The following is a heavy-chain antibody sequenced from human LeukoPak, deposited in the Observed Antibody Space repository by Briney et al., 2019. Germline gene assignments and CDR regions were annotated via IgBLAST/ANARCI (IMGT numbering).Heavy chain of an antibody. Sequence: GGSLRLSCAASGFSFSSFAMSWVRQAPGKGLEWVSAIVLSGTTYYAASVQGPFTISRDSSNNTVYMQKNGLREEDTGLYYCARQDSEGRYGGSDDWGQGTLVTVSS. J-gene: IGHJ4*02. V-gene: IGHV3-23*01. CDR2: IVLSGTT. CDR1: GFSFSSFA. CDR3: ARQDSEGRYGGSDD. D-gene: IGHD1-26*01.